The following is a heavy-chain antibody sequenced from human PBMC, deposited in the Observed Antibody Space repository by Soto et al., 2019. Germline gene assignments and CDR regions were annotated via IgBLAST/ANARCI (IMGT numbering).Heavy chain of an antibody. J-gene: IGHJ6*02. CDR2: IYNSGST. CDR1: GASIYNGGYF. CDR3: ARLRRYSSSWYSIGPSYGMDV. D-gene: IGHD6-13*01. V-gene: IGHV4-61*08. Sequence: PSETLSLTCSVSGASIYNGGYFWSWIRQSPGKGLEWIGYIYNSGSTNNNPSLKSRVTISADTSKNQFSLKLSSVTAADTAVYYCARLRRYSSSWYSIGPSYGMDVWGQGTTVTVSS.